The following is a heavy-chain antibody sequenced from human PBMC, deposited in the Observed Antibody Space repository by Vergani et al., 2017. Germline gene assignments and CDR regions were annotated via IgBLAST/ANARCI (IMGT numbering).Heavy chain of an antibody. Sequence: VQLLESGGGLVQPGGSLRLSCAASGFTFSSYDMHWVRQAPGKGLEWVAVIWYDGSNKYYADSVKGRFTISRDNSKNTLYLPMNSLRAEDTAVYYCARDRDIQLWYVDYWGRGTLVTVSS. D-gene: IGHD5-18*01. V-gene: IGHV3-33*01. CDR3: ARDRDIQLWYVDY. CDR2: IWYDGSNK. CDR1: GFTFSSYD. J-gene: IGHJ4*02.